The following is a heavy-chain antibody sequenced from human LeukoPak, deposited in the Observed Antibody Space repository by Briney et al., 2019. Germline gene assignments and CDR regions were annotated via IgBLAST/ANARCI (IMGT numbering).Heavy chain of an antibody. Sequence: SETLSLTCAVYGGSFSGYYWSWIRQPPRKGLEWIGEINHSGSTNYNPSLKSRVTISVDTSKNQFSLKLSSVTAADTAVYYCARGRRGWLQLRGFDYWGQGTLVTVSS. V-gene: IGHV4-34*01. D-gene: IGHD5-24*01. CDR2: INHSGST. J-gene: IGHJ4*02. CDR3: ARGRRGWLQLRGFDY. CDR1: GGSFSGYY.